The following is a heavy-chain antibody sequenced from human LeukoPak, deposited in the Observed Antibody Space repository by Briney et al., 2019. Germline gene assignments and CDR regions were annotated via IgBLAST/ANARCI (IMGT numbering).Heavy chain of an antibody. Sequence: SETLSLTCTVSRGSISGYYWSWIRQPAGKGLEWIGRIYSSGGTKYNPSLQSRVTISVDTSNNQFSLKLRSVTTADTAMYYCAREDSGNSDDSLDIWGQGTMVTVSS. V-gene: IGHV4-4*07. D-gene: IGHD4-23*01. CDR3: AREDSGNSDDSLDI. CDR2: IYSSGGT. J-gene: IGHJ3*02. CDR1: RGSISGYY.